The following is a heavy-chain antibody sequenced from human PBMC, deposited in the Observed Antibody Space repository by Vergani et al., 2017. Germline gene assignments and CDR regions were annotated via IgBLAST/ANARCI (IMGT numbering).Heavy chain of an antibody. CDR2: IKQDGSEK. Sequence: EVQLVESGGGLVQPGGSLRLSCAASGFTFSSYWMSWVRQAPGKGLEWVANIKQDGSEKYYVDSVKGRFTISRDNAKNSLYLQMNSLRAEDTAVYYCARAEHIVVVTAIHPFDYLGQGTLVTVSS. CDR1: GFTFSSYW. D-gene: IGHD2-21*02. J-gene: IGHJ4*02. V-gene: IGHV3-7*01. CDR3: ARAEHIVVVTAIHPFDY.